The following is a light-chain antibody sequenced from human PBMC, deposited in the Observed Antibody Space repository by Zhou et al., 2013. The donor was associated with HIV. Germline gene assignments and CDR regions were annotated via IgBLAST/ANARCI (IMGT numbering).Light chain of an antibody. V-gene: IGKV3D-20*02. CDR2: GAS. CDR1: QSVSSSY. Sequence: EIVLTQSPGTLSLSPGERATLSCRASQSVSSSYLAWYQQKPGQAPRLLIFGASSRATGIPDRFSGNGSGTDFTLTISRLEPEDFAVYYCQQRGNWPLVTFGQGTRL. CDR3: QQRGNWPLVT. J-gene: IGKJ5*01.